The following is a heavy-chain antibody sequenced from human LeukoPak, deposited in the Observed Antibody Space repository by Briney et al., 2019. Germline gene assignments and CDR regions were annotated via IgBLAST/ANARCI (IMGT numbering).Heavy chain of an antibody. CDR1: GYTFSSYA. D-gene: IGHD1-26*01. Sequence: SVKVSCKASGYTFSSYAISWVRQAPGQGLEWMGGIIPTFGTANYAQKFQGRVTITADESTSTAYMELSSLRSEDTAVYYCARARRLVGATPYYYYYYMDVWGKGTTVTISS. V-gene: IGHV1-69*13. CDR2: IIPTFGTA. CDR3: ARARRLVGATPYYYYYYMDV. J-gene: IGHJ6*03.